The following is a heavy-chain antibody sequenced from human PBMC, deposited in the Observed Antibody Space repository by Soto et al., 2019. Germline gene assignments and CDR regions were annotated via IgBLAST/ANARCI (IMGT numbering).Heavy chain of an antibody. V-gene: IGHV4-61*08. J-gene: IGHJ6*02. CDR3: ARSPNYYYYGFDV. D-gene: IGHD3-10*01. CDR2: IYYSGST. CDR1: GGSVSSGDYF. Sequence: PSETLSLTCIVSGGSVSSGDYFWSWLRQSPGKRLEWIAYIYYSGSTNYNPSLKSRATISVDTSKSQVSLTLTSMTAADAALYYCARSPNYYYYGFDVWGQGTAVTVSS.